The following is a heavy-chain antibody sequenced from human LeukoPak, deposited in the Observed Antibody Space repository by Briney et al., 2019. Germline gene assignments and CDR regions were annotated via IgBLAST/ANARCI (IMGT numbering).Heavy chain of an antibody. J-gene: IGHJ4*02. CDR2: ISGSGGST. CDR1: GFTFSSYA. CDR3: ARAKVGAIDY. D-gene: IGHD1-26*01. Sequence: GGSLRLSCAASGFTFSSYAMSWVRQAPGKGLEWVSAISGSGGSTYYADSVKGRFTISRDNSKNTLYLQVNSLRAEDTAVYYCARAKVGAIDYWGQGTLVTVSS. V-gene: IGHV3-23*01.